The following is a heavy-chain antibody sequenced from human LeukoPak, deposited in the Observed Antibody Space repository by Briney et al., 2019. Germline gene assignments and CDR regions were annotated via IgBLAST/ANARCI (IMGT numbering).Heavy chain of an antibody. CDR2: INPSGGST. Sequence: GASVKVSCKASGYTFTSYYMHWVRQAPGQGLEWMGIINPSGGSTSYAQKFQGRVTITADESTSTAYMELSSLRSEDTAVYYCARDKGRLVVPAADGYYYYGMDVWGQGTTVTVSS. J-gene: IGHJ6*02. CDR3: ARDKGRLVVPAADGYYYYGMDV. V-gene: IGHV1-46*01. D-gene: IGHD2-2*01. CDR1: GYTFTSYY.